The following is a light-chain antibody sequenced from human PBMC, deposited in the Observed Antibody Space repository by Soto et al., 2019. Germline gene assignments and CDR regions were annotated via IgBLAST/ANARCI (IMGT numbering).Light chain of an antibody. CDR1: SGDVGGYNY. CDR3: SSYGGSNNVL. CDR2: EVT. V-gene: IGLV2-8*01. J-gene: IGLJ2*01. Sequence: QSALTQPPSASGSPGQSVTISCTVTSGDVGGYNYVSWFQQHPGKAPKLMIYEVTKRPSGVPDRFSGSKSGNTASLTVSGLQAEDEAEYYFSSYGGSNNVLFGGGTPLTVL.